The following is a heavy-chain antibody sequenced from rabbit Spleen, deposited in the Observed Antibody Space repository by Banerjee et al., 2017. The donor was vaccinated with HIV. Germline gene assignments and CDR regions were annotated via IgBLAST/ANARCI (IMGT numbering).Heavy chain of an antibody. Sequence: QSLEESGGDLVKPGASLTLTCTASGFSFSNNDYMCWVRQAPGKGLEWISCIAGSDSGFTYSATWAKGRFTISKTSSTTVTLQMTSLTVADTATYFCARDTGSSFSSYGMDLWGPGTLVTVS. CDR2: IAGSDSGFT. D-gene: IGHD8-1*01. CDR3: ARDTGSSFSSYGMDL. V-gene: IGHV1S40*01. J-gene: IGHJ6*01. CDR1: GFSFSNNDY.